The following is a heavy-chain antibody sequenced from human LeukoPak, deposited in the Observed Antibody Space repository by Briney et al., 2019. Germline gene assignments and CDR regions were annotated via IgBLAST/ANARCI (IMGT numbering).Heavy chain of an antibody. Sequence: GASVKVSCKASGYTFTGYYMHWGRQAPGQGLEWMGWINPNSGGTNYAQKFQGRVTMTRDTSIGTAYMELSRLRSDDTAVYYCARDLEYQLPMGIWGQGTLVTVSS. CDR1: GYTFTGYY. J-gene: IGHJ4*02. D-gene: IGHD2-2*01. V-gene: IGHV1-2*02. CDR2: INPNSGGT. CDR3: ARDLEYQLPMGI.